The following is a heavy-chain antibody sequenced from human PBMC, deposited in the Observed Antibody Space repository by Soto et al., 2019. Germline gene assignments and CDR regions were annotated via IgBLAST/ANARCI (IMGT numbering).Heavy chain of an antibody. J-gene: IGHJ6*02. CDR1: GGTFSSYA. D-gene: IGHD6-13*01. Sequence: SVKVSCKASGGTFSSYAISWVRQAPGQGLEWMGGIIPIFGTANYAQKFQGRVTITADESTSTAYMELSSLRSEDTAVYYCAGCIAAAGTDYYYYGMDVWGQGTTVTVS. CDR3: AGCIAAAGTDYYYYGMDV. CDR2: IIPIFGTA. V-gene: IGHV1-69*13.